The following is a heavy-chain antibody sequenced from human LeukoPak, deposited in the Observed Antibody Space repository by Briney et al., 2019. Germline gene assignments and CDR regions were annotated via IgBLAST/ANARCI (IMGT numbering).Heavy chain of an antibody. CDR2: ISNGGRSGYTI. V-gene: IGHV3-11*01. Sequence: GGSLRLSCAASGFTVSNNYMSWIRQAPGKGLEWVSYISNGGRSGYTIYYADSVKGRFTISRDNAKNSLYLQMSSLRAEDTAVYFCARDPYTSGSDYWGQGTLVTVSS. CDR3: ARDPYTSGSDY. D-gene: IGHD6-19*01. CDR1: GFTVSNNY. J-gene: IGHJ4*02.